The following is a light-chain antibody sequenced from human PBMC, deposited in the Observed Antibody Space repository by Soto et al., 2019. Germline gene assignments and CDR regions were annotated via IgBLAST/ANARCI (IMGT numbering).Light chain of an antibody. Sequence: DIVMTQSPDSLAMSLGERATINCKSSQGVLYTLNKRNYLSWYQQKPGQPPKLLIYWAYTRDSGVPDRFSGSGSGTEFTLTISSLQAEDAAVYYCQQYYTTPTLTFGQGPRLEIK. CDR2: WAY. V-gene: IGKV4-1*01. J-gene: IGKJ5*01. CDR1: QGVLYTLNKRNY. CDR3: QQYYTTPTLT.